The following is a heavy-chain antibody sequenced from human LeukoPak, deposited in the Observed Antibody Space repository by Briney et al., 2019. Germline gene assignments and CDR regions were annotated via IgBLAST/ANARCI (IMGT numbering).Heavy chain of an antibody. CDR1: GFTFDEYA. Sequence: GGSLRLSCAASGFTFDEYAMHWVRQAPGKGLEWVSLISGDGGSAYYSDSVKGRFTISRDNSKNSLYLQMNSLRTEDTALYYCAKDEGYCSGGSCYEHFDYWGQGTLVTVSS. J-gene: IGHJ4*02. CDR3: AKDEGYCSGGSCYEHFDY. V-gene: IGHV3-43*02. D-gene: IGHD2-15*01. CDR2: ISGDGGSA.